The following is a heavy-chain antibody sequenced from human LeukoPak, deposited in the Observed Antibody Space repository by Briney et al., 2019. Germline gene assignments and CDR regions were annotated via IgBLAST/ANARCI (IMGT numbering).Heavy chain of an antibody. CDR3: ARSSEYCSSTSCYPGYYYYGMDV. CDR2: IIPILGIA. CDR1: GGTFISYA. V-gene: IGHV1-69*04. J-gene: IGHJ6*02. D-gene: IGHD2-2*01. Sequence: GASVKVSCKASGGTFISYAISWVRQAPGQGLEWMGRIIPILGIANYAQKFQGRVTITADKSTSTAYMELSSLRSEDTAVYYCARSSEYCSSTSCYPGYYYYGMDVWGQGTTVTVSS.